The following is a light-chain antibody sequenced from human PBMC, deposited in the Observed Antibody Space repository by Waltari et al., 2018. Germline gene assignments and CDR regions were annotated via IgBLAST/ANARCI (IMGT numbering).Light chain of an antibody. Sequence: DIQMTQSPSSLSASVGDRVTITCRASQSISSYLNWYHQKTGKAPKLLIYAASSLQSGVPSRFSGSGSVTDFTLTVSSLQPEDFATYYCQQSYSTPRTFGQGTKVEIK. V-gene: IGKV1-39*01. J-gene: IGKJ1*01. CDR2: AAS. CDR1: QSISSY. CDR3: QQSYSTPRT.